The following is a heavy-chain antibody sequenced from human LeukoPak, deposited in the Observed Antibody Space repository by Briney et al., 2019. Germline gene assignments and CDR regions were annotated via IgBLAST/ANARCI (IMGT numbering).Heavy chain of an antibody. CDR1: GFTFSSYA. Sequence: PGGSLRLSCAASGFTFSSYAMSWVRQAPGKGLEWVSRISGSGGSIYYADSVKGRFTISRDKSKNTLYLQMNSLRAEDTAVYYCAKGGGYDPLDYWGQGTLVTVSS. D-gene: IGHD5-12*01. J-gene: IGHJ4*02. V-gene: IGHV3-23*01. CDR2: ISGSGGSI. CDR3: AKGGGYDPLDY.